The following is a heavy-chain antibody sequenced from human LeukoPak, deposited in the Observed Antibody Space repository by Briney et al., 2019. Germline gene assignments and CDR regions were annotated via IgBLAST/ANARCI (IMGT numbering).Heavy chain of an antibody. J-gene: IGHJ4*02. Sequence: SETLSLTCAVSGGSISSGGYCWSWIRQPPGKGLEWIGYIYHSGSTYYNPSLKTRVTISVDRPKNQFSLNLSSVTAADTAVYYCARGPTTGVTPYFDFWGQGTLVTVSS. V-gene: IGHV4-30-2*01. CDR2: IYHSGST. CDR1: GGSISSGGYC. CDR3: ARGPTTGVTPYFDF. D-gene: IGHD4-23*01.